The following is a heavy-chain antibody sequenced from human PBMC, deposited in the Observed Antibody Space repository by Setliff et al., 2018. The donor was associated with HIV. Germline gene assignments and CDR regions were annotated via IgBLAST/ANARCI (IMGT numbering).Heavy chain of an antibody. D-gene: IGHD6-19*01. Sequence: GGSLRLSCAASGFTFSSYAMHWVRQAPGKGLEWVAVISYDGSNKYYADSVKGRFSISRDYSKNTLYLQMNSLRAEDTAMYYCARQGAVTGHSFDSWGPGALVTVSS. CDR3: ARQGAVTGHSFDS. V-gene: IGHV3-30*14. CDR2: ISYDGSNK. J-gene: IGHJ4*02. CDR1: GFTFSSYA.